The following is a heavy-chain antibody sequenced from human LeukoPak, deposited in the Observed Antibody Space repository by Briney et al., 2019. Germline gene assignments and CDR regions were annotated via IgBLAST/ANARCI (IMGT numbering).Heavy chain of an antibody. Sequence: GGSLRLSCAASGFTFGNYAMNWVRQAPGKGLEWVSAISGSGGSTYYADSVKGRFTISRDNSKNTLYLQMNSLRAEDTAVYYCAKVPTYYDFWSGYYTGGYFDYWGQGTLVTVSS. J-gene: IGHJ4*02. CDR3: AKVPTYYDFWSGYYTGGYFDY. D-gene: IGHD3-3*01. V-gene: IGHV3-23*01. CDR1: GFTFGNYA. CDR2: ISGSGGST.